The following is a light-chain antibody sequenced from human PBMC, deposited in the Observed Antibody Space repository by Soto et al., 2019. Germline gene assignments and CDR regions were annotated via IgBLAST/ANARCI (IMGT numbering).Light chain of an antibody. CDR1: SSDVGGYTY. CDR3: CSYAGAYNYV. V-gene: IGLV2-11*01. Sequence: QSALTQPRSVSGSPGQSVSISCTGTSSDVGGYTYVSWHQQHPGKAPKVMIYDVSKRPSGVPDRFSGSKSGNTASLTISGLQAEDEADYYCCSYAGAYNYVFGTGTKVTVL. CDR2: DVS. J-gene: IGLJ1*01.